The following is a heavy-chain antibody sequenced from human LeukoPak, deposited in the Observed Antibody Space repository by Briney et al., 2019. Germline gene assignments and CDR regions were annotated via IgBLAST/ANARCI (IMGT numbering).Heavy chain of an antibody. J-gene: IGHJ2*01. CDR3: AKDQLPIIHWYFYL. CDR1: GFTFSSYG. Sequence: GGSLRLSCAASGFTFSSYGLHWVRQAPGKGLEWVAVIPYDGGDKYSEDSVKGRFTISRDNSKSTLYLQMNSPRAEDTAVYYCAKDQLPIIHWYFYLWGRGALVTVSS. CDR2: IPYDGGDK. D-gene: IGHD3-3*01. V-gene: IGHV3-30*18.